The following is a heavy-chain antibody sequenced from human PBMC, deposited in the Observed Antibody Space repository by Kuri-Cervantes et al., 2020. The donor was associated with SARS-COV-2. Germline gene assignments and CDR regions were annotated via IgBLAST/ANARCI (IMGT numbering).Heavy chain of an antibody. V-gene: IGHV4-4*07. Sequence: SETLSLTCTVSGGSISGQYCNWIRQSAGKGLEWIGRIYYSGSTNYNPSLKSRFTMSVETSKNEFSLRLSSVTAADTAVYYCARDLPGLYYAVDVWGQGTTVTVSS. D-gene: IGHD2-2*01. CDR1: GGSISGQY. CDR2: IYYSGST. CDR3: ARDLPGLYYAVDV. J-gene: IGHJ6*02.